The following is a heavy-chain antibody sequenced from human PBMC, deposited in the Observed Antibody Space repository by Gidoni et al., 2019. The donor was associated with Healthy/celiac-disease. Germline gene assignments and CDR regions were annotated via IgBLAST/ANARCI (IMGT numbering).Heavy chain of an antibody. Sequence: EVQLLESGGGLVQPGGSLRPSCAASGFTVSSYAMSWVRQAPGKGLGWVSAISGSGGSTYYADSVKGRFTISRDNSKNTLYLQMNSLRAEDTAVYYCAKTAADFWSGYYTGWGNYWGQGTLVTVSS. V-gene: IGHV3-23*01. CDR2: ISGSGGST. CDR1: GFTVSSYA. J-gene: IGHJ4*02. CDR3: AKTAADFWSGYYTGWGNY. D-gene: IGHD3-3*01.